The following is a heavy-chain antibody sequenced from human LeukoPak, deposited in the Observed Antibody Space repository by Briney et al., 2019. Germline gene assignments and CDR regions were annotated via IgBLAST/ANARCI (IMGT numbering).Heavy chain of an antibody. Sequence: ASVKVSCKASGYAFTSYYMHWVRQAPGQGLEWMGIINPSGGSTSYAQKFQGRVTMTRDTSTSTVYMELSSLRSEDTAVYYCARYAMVRGPYYYYGMDVWGQGTTVTVSS. J-gene: IGHJ6*02. CDR2: INPSGGST. CDR3: ARYAMVRGPYYYYGMDV. V-gene: IGHV1-46*01. D-gene: IGHD3-10*01. CDR1: GYAFTSYY.